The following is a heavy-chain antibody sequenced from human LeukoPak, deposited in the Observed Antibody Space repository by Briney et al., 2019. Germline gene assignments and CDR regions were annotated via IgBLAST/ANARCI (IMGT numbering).Heavy chain of an antibody. CDR3: ASHYDILTGLAYFDY. J-gene: IGHJ4*02. CDR1: GGSIVTSRYY. V-gene: IGHV4-39*07. CDR2: VHSSGST. Sequence: SETLSLTCTASGGSIVTSRYYWGWVRQPPGKGLEWIGDVHSSGSTYYNPSLKSPFTISVDTSKNQFSLKLSSVTAAGTAIYYCASHYDILTGLAYFDYWGQGTLVTVSS. D-gene: IGHD3-9*01.